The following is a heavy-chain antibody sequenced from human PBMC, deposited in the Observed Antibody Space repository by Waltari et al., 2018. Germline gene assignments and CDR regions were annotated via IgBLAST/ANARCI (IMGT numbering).Heavy chain of an antibody. V-gene: IGHV1-8*02. J-gene: IGHJ5*02. CDR2: MNPISGNT. CDR1: GYSVTTSD. CDR3: ARAVRDQLLSDP. Sequence: QVQLVQSGPEVKKPVASVGVPCRASGYSVTTSDITRVRPAPGQGLEWMGRMNPISGNTGYAQKFQGRVSMTGDPSINTAYMELSGLTIDDTAVYYCARAVRDQLLSDPWGQGTLVAVSS. D-gene: IGHD2-2*01.